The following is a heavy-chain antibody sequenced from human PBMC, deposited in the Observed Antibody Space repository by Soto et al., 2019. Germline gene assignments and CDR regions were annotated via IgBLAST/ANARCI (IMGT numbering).Heavy chain of an antibody. D-gene: IGHD6-13*01. CDR2: IYYSGST. J-gene: IGHJ3*02. CDR1: GGSISNSSYY. V-gene: IGHV4-39*01. CDR3: ARHQGYSSSWYAFDI. Sequence: SETLSLTCTVSGGSISNSSYYWGWIRQPPGKGLEWIGSIYYSGSTYYNPSLKSRVTISVDTSKNQFSLKLSSVTAADTAVYYCARHQGYSSSWYAFDIWGQGTMVTVSS.